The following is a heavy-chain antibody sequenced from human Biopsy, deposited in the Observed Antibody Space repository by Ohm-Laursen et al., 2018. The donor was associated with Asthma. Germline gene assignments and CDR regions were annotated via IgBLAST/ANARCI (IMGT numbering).Heavy chain of an antibody. J-gene: IGHJ6*02. CDR2: LGPDASET. CDR1: GFNFNIQW. Sequence: SLRLSCTASGFNFNIQWMSWVRQAPGKGLEWVANLGPDASETYSVDSMKGRLTVSRDNAKTSIFLQLNTLRAEDTAVYYCASLHYFGMNVWGQGTTVTVSS. V-gene: IGHV3-7*02. CDR3: ASLHYFGMNV.